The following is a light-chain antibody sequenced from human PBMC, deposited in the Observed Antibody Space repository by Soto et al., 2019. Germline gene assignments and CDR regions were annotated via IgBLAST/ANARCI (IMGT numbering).Light chain of an antibody. J-gene: IGLJ1*01. CDR1: NSDVGSFDF. V-gene: IGLV2-23*02. CDR2: EIT. CDR3: CSDAGSSLYV. Sequence: QSVLTQPASVSGSPGQSITISCTRTNSDVGSFDFVSWYQQYPGKAPKVMIYEITKRPSGVSNRFSGSKSGNTASLTISGLQADDEADYYCCSDAGSSLYVFGTGTRSPS.